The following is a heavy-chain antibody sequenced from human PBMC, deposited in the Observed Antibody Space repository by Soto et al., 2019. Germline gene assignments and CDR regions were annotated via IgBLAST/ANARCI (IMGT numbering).Heavy chain of an antibody. J-gene: IGHJ5*02. CDR3: ARDRFGGTEGTNWLDP. CDR1: GFKFNSYG. Sequence: QGQLVQSGGGVVQPGRSLRLSCAASGFKFNSYGMHWVRQAPGKGLEWVAVINYDGSDTSYGDSVKGRFTISRDNSKNTLHLQMSSPRVDDTAVYYCARDRFGGTEGTNWLDPWGQGSLVTVSS. D-gene: IGHD3-10*01. CDR2: INYDGSDT. V-gene: IGHV3-33*01.